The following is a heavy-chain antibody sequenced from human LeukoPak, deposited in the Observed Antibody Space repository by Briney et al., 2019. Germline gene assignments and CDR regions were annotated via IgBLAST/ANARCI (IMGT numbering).Heavy chain of an antibody. V-gene: IGHV3-23*01. CDR3: AKDGAGDILTGQDAFDI. J-gene: IGHJ3*02. CDR2: LSGSGGST. CDR1: GFTFSSYA. Sequence: GGSLRLSCAASGFTFSSYAMSWVRQAPGKGLEWVSALSGSGGSTYYADSVKGRFTISRDNSKNTLYLQMNSLRAEDTAVYYCAKDGAGDILTGQDAFDIWGQGTMVTVSS. D-gene: IGHD3-9*01.